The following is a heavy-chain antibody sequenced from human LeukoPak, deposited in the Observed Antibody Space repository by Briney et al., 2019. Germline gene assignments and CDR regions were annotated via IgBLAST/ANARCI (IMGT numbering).Heavy chain of an antibody. J-gene: IGHJ4*02. Sequence: ASVKVSCKASGYTFASYGISWVQQAPGQGLEWMGIINPSGGSTSYAQKFQGRVTMTRDTSTSTVYMELSSLRSEDTAVYYCARGWLRTSSGYCYDYFDYWGQGTLVTVSS. V-gene: IGHV1-46*01. D-gene: IGHD3-22*01. CDR3: ARGWLRTSSGYCYDYFDY. CDR2: INPSGGST. CDR1: GYTFASYG.